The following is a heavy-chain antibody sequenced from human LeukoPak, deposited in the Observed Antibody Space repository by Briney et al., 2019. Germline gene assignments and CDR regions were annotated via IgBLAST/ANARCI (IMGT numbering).Heavy chain of an antibody. D-gene: IGHD3-22*01. Sequence: GGSLRLSCAASGFTFSTYRMSWVRQAPGKGLEWVANIKQDGSEKHYVDSVKGRFTIPRDNAKNSLYLQMNSLRAEDTAVYYCARDLGQYYDTSDNWFDPWGQGTLVTVSS. CDR2: IKQDGSEK. J-gene: IGHJ5*02. CDR1: GFTFSTYR. V-gene: IGHV3-7*01. CDR3: ARDLGQYYDTSDNWFDP.